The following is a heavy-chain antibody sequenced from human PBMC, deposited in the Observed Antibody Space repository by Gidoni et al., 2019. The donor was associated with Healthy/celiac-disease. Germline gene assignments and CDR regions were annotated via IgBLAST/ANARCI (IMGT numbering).Heavy chain of an antibody. D-gene: IGHD1-26*01. V-gene: IGHV4-39*01. CDR1: GGSISSSSYY. Sequence: QLQLQESGPGLVKPSETLSLTCTVSGGSISSSSYYWGWIRQPPGKGLEWIGSIYYSGSTYYNPSLKSRVTISVDTSKNQFSLKLSSVTAADTAVYYCARPSYIVGATSAFDIWGQGTMVTVSS. CDR3: ARPSYIVGATSAFDI. CDR2: IYYSGST. J-gene: IGHJ3*02.